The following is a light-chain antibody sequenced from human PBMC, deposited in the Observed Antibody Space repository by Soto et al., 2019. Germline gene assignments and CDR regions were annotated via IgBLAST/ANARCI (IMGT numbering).Light chain of an antibody. CDR2: AAS. Sequence: IQLTQSPSSLSASVGDRVTITCRASQGISNFLAWYQQKPGEAPNLLIYAASTLQSGVPSRFSGSGSGTDFTLTISSLQPEEFATYYSPHLNSSPYTFGQGTKLEIK. V-gene: IGKV1-9*01. CDR3: PHLNSSPYT. CDR1: QGISNF. J-gene: IGKJ2*01.